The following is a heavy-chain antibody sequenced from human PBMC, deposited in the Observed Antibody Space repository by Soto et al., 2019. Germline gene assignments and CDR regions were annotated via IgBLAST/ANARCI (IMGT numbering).Heavy chain of an antibody. CDR2: IYYSGST. D-gene: IGHD2-2*01. CDR3: ARASVVPAAMKANWFDP. V-gene: IGHV4-31*03. CDR1: GGSISSGGYY. Sequence: QVQLQESGPGLVKPSQTLSLTCTVSGGSISSGGYYWSWIRRHPGKGLEWIGYIYYSGSTYYNPSLKSRVTISVDTSKNQFSLKLSSVTAADTAVYYCARASVVPAAMKANWFDPWGQGTLVTVSS. J-gene: IGHJ5*02.